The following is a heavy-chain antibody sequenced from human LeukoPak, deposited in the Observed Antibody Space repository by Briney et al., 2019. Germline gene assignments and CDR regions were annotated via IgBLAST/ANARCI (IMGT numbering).Heavy chain of an antibody. CDR3: ARDLYIDSSGYDAFDI. Sequence: SETLSLTCTVSGGSISSYYWSWIRQPAGKGLEWIGRIYTSGSTNYNPSLKSRVTISVDTSKNQFSLKLSSVTAADTAVYYCARDLYIDSSGYDAFDIWGQGTMVTVSS. CDR2: IYTSGST. V-gene: IGHV4-4*07. J-gene: IGHJ3*02. CDR1: GGSISSYY. D-gene: IGHD3-22*01.